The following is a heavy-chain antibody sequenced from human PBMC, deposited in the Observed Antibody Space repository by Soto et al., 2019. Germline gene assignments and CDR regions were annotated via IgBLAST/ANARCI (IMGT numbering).Heavy chain of an antibody. Sequence: PVGSLRLSCAASGFTFSDYYMSWIRQAPGKGLEWVSYISSSSSYTNYADSVKGRFTISRDNAKNSLYLQMNSLRAEDTAVYYCARDAIVLPGGTTVTWFDPWGQGTLVTVSS. D-gene: IGHD2-8*02. J-gene: IGHJ5*02. CDR2: ISSSSSYT. CDR3: ARDAIVLPGGTTVTWFDP. CDR1: GFTFSDYY. V-gene: IGHV3-11*06.